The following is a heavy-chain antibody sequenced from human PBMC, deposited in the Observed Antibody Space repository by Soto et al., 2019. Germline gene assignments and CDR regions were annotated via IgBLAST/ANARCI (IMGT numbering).Heavy chain of an antibody. J-gene: IGHJ4*02. CDR2: MSYSGNT. V-gene: IGHV4-59*01. CDR1: GGSISSYY. D-gene: IGHD3-3*01. CDR3: ARAGYDFWSGYLYYFDY. Sequence: SETLSLTCTVSGGSISSYYWSWIRQPPGKGLEWIGYMSYSGNTDYNPSLKSRVTISVDTSKNQFSLKMSSVIAADTAVYCCARAGYDFWSGYLYYFDYWGQGTLVTVSS.